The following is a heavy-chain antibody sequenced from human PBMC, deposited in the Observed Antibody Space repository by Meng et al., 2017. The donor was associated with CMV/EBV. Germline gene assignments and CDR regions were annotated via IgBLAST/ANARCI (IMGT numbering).Heavy chain of an antibody. V-gene: IGHV3-13*01. CDR2: IGTAGDT. Sequence: GGSLRLSCAASGFTFSSYDMHWVRQATGKGLEWVSAIGTAGDTYYPGSVKGRFTISRENAKNSLYLQMNSLRAGDTAVYYCARKAFAYYYGLGNLKTRAFDIWGQGTMVTVSS. CDR1: GFTFSSYD. J-gene: IGHJ3*02. CDR3: ARKAFAYYYGLGNLKTRAFDI. D-gene: IGHD3-10*01.